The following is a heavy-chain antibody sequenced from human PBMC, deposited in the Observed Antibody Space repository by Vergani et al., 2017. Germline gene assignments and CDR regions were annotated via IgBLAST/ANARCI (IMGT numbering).Heavy chain of an antibody. CDR3: ARPPGELVAAAGYDY. V-gene: IGHV3-30-3*01. D-gene: IGHD6-13*01. Sequence: VQLLESGGGLVQPGGSLRLSCAASGFTFSSYAMHWVRQAPGKGLEWVAVISYDGSNKYYADSVKGRFTISRDNSKNTLYLQMNSLRAEDTAVYYCARPPGELVAAAGYDYWGQGTLVTVSS. J-gene: IGHJ4*02. CDR1: GFTFSSYA. CDR2: ISYDGSNK.